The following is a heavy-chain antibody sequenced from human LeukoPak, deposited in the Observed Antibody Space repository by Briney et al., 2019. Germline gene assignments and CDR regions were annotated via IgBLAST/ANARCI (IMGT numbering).Heavy chain of an antibody. D-gene: IGHD3-10*01. Sequence: ASVKVSCKASGYTFTRYGIGWGRQAPGQGLEWMGWVSAYNGNTNYVQKVQGRVTLTTDTSTSTAYMELRSLRSDDTAVYYWAREEGFGSGSPPAGYWGQGTLVTVSS. J-gene: IGHJ4*02. CDR3: AREEGFGSGSPPAGY. CDR1: GYTFTRYG. CDR2: VSAYNGNT. V-gene: IGHV1-18*01.